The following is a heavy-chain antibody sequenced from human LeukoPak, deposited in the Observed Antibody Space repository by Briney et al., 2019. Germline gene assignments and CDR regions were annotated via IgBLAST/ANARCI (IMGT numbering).Heavy chain of an antibody. CDR3: ARDSPRGAFDI. Sequence: GGSLRLSCAASGFTVSSNYMSWVRQAPGKGLEWVSVIYSGGSTYYADSVKGRFTISRDNSKNTLYLQMNSLRAENTAVYYCARDSPRGAFDIWGQGTMVTVSS. V-gene: IGHV3-53*01. J-gene: IGHJ3*02. CDR1: GFTVSSNY. CDR2: IYSGGST.